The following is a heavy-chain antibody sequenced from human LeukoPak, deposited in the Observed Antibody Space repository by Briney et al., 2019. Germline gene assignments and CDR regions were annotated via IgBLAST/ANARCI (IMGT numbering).Heavy chain of an antibody. CDR1: GGSISSSSYF. CDR3: ARQMDTVTADY. J-gene: IGHJ4*02. D-gene: IGHD4-17*01. V-gene: IGHV4-39*01. Sequence: SGTLSLTCTVSGGSISSSSYFWGWIRQPPGKGLEWIGSIFYSGSTYYNPSLNSRVTISIDTSKNQFSLRLSSVTAADTAEYYCARQMDTVTADYWGQGTLVTVSS. CDR2: IFYSGST.